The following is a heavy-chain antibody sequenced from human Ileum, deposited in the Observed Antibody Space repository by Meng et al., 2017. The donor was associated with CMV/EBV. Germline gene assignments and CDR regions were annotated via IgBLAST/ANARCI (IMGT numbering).Heavy chain of an antibody. CDR2: IGNDEKRN. Sequence: GGSLRLSCAASGSTFSSYGMHWVRQAPGKGLEGVAFIGNDEKRNYYAVSVKGRFTISRDNSKNTLYLQMNSLGTEDTAVYYCAKDQSPYPDYWGQGALVTVSS. CDR3: AKDQSPYPDY. J-gene: IGHJ4*02. CDR1: GSTFSSYG. V-gene: IGHV3-30*02.